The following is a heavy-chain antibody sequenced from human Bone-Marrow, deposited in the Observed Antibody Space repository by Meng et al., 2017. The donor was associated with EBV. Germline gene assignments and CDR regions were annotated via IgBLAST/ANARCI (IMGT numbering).Heavy chain of an antibody. V-gene: IGHV4-30-2*01. CDR3: ARGRGGDFLGYFHH. J-gene: IGHJ1*01. D-gene: IGHD2-21*02. CDR2: IYHSGIT. CDR1: GGSISTGYYS. Sequence: QLQLQESGSGLVKPSQTLSLTCAVAGGSISTGYYSWSWIRQPPGKGLEWVGYIYHSGITYYNPSLKSRVTISVDRSKNLFSLKLSSVTAADTAVYYCARGRGGDFLGYFHHWGQGTLVTVSS.